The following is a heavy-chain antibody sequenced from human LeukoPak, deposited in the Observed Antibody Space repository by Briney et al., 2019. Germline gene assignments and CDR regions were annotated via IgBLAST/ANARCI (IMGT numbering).Heavy chain of an antibody. J-gene: IGHJ4*02. V-gene: IGHV3-30-3*01. CDR2: TSNDGRDK. CDR1: GFTFSSYA. D-gene: IGHD1-1*01. Sequence: GGSLRLSCAASGFTFSSYALHWVRQAPGKGLEWVAVTSNDGRDKHHADSVRGRFTVSRDNSKNTLYLQMNSLRVEDTAVYYCAKDLTTTSADYYFDYWGQGTLVTVSS. CDR3: AKDLTTTSADYYFDY.